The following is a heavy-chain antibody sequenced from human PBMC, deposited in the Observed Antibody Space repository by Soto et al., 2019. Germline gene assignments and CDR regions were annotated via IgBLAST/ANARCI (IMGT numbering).Heavy chain of an antibody. CDR3: ARGTYCGSNCFFAREY. J-gene: IGHJ4*02. Sequence: VQLVQSGAEVKKPGSSVKVSCKASGATSTTYVTSWVRQAPGQGPEWIGGINPMSRTAKYSEKYNGRVTITADEATRTAYLDLSSLRFEDTAVYFCARGTYCGSNCFFAREYWGQGTLGTVSS. CDR1: GATSTTYV. V-gene: IGHV1-69*01. D-gene: IGHD2-21*01. CDR2: INPMSRTA.